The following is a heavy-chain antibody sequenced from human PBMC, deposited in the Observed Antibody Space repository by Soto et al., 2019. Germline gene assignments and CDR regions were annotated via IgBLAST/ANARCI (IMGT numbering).Heavy chain of an antibody. V-gene: IGHV6-1*01. D-gene: IGHD3-16*01. CDR1: GYSVSSSSVT. CDR2: TYYRSKWYN. Sequence: SQTLSLTCAISGYSVSSSSVTWNWIRQSPSRGLEWLGRTYYRSKWYNDYAESVKSRITINPDTSKNQFSLHLNSVTLDDTAVYYCASSWFGHQVHWFDSWGQGTLVTVSS. CDR3: ASSWFGHQVHWFDS. J-gene: IGHJ5*01.